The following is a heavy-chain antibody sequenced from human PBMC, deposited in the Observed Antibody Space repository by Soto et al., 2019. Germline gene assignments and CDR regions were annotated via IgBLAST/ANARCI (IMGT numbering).Heavy chain of an antibody. D-gene: IGHD2-8*01. V-gene: IGHV1-69*13. CDR3: ASGYFHNGVCYTDYFDY. CDR1: GGTFSSYA. CDR2: IIPIFGTA. Sequence: SVMVSCKASGGTFSSYAISWVRQAPGQGLEWMGGIIPIFGTANYAQKFQGRVTITADESTSAAYMELSSLRSEDTAVYHCASGYFHNGVCYTDYFDYSGQGTLVIV. J-gene: IGHJ4*02.